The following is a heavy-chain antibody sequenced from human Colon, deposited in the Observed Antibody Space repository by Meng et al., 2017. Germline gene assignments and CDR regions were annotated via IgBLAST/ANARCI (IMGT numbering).Heavy chain of an antibody. Sequence: GESLKISCAASGFTFSGYYMTWIRQAPGKGLEWVSHLNSAGSTMYYADSVKGRFTISRDNAKNSLYLQMNSLGAEDTAVYFCARASEGYSYGYLSMLSFDYWGQGTLVTVSS. J-gene: IGHJ4*01. CDR2: LNSAGSTM. CDR1: GFTFSGYY. CDR3: ARASEGYSYGYLSMLSFDY. D-gene: IGHD5-18*01. V-gene: IGHV3-11*01.